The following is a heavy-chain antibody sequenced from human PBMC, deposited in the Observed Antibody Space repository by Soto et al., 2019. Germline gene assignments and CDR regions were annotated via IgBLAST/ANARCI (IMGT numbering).Heavy chain of an antibody. J-gene: IGHJ4*02. D-gene: IGHD5-18*01. Sequence: QVQLQQWGAGLLKPSETLSLTCAVYGGSFSGYYWSWIRQPPGKGLEWIGEINHSGSTNYNPSLKSRVNISVDTSKNQFSLKLSSVTAADTAVYYCASGRRGYSYGSCDYWGQGTLVTVSS. CDR3: ASGRRGYSYGSCDY. CDR1: GGSFSGYY. V-gene: IGHV4-34*01. CDR2: INHSGST.